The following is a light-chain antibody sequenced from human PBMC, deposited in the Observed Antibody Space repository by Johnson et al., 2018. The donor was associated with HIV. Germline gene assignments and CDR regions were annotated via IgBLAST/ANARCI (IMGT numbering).Light chain of an antibody. CDR2: ENN. CDR1: SSNIGNNY. V-gene: IGLV1-51*02. CDR3: GTWDTSLSASYV. Sequence: QSVLTQPPSVSAAPGQKVTISCSGSSSNIGNNYISWYQQHPGTAPKLLIYENNKRPSGSPDRFSGSKSGTSATLGITGLQTGDEADYYCGTWDTSLSASYVVGTGTKVTVL. J-gene: IGLJ1*01.